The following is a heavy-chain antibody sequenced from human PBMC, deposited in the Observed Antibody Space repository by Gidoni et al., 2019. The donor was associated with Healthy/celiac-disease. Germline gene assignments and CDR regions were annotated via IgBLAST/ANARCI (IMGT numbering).Heavy chain of an antibody. V-gene: IGHV3-15*01. Sequence: EVQLVESGGGLVKPGGSLRLSCAASGFTFSNAWMSWVRQAPGKGLEWGGRIKSKTDGGTTDYAAPVKGRFTISRDDSKNTLYLQMNSLKTEDTAVYYCTTPDVSIYDYVWGSYRTFDYWGQGTLVTVSS. CDR1: GFTFSNAW. J-gene: IGHJ4*02. CDR2: IKSKTDGGTT. CDR3: TTPDVSIYDYVWGSYRTFDY. D-gene: IGHD3-16*02.